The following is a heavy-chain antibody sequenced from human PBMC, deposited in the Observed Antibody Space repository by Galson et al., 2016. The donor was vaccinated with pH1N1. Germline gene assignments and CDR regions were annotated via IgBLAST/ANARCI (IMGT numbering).Heavy chain of an antibody. J-gene: IGHJ5*01. CDR3: ARNAWDGSGLNYFDS. V-gene: IGHV4-31*03. CDR1: GGSISSSSYH. CDR2: IYYIGST. D-gene: IGHD3-22*01. Sequence: TLSLTCTVSGGSISSSSYHWTWIRQVPGKGLEWIGFIYYIGSTGYNPSLKSRVSMSLDMSKKQFSLNLRSVTAADTAVYYCARNAWDGSGLNYFDSWGQGILVSVSS.